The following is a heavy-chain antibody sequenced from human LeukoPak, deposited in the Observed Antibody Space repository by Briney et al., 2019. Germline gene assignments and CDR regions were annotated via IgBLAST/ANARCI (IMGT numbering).Heavy chain of an antibody. CDR2: ISSSGSTI. D-gene: IGHD3-9*01. V-gene: IGHV3-11*01. J-gene: IGHJ4*02. Sequence: GGSLRLSCAASGFTFSDYYMSWIRQAPGKGLEWVSYISSSGSTIYYADSVKGRITISRDNSKHTLYLQMNSLRAEDTAVYYCATRGDILAGYPYYFDYWGQGTLVTVSS. CDR3: ATRGDILAGYPYYFDY. CDR1: GFTFSDYY.